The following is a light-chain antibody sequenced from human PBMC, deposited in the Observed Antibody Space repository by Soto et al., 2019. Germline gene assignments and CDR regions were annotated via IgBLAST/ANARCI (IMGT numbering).Light chain of an antibody. V-gene: IGLV1-40*01. CDR3: QSYDSSLSAYV. J-gene: IGLJ1*01. CDR2: GNS. Sequence: QFVLAQPPSVSGAPGQKVTISCTGSSSNIGAGYDLHWYQQLPGTAPKLLLYGNSNRPSGVPDRFSGSKSGTSASPAITGLQAEDEADYYCQSYDSSLSAYVFGTGTKVTVL. CDR1: SSNIGAGYD.